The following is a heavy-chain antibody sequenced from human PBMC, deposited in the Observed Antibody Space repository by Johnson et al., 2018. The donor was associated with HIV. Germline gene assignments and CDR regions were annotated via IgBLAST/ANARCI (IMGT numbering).Heavy chain of an antibody. J-gene: IGHJ3*02. V-gene: IGHV3-30*02. Sequence: QVQLVESGGGVVRPGGSLRLSCAASGFTFDNYGVSWVRQAPGKGLEWVAFIRYDGSNKYYADSVKGRFTISRENSKNTLYLQMNSLRTADTAVYYCARLTGQQLVPRGGAFDIWGQGTMVTVSA. D-gene: IGHD6-13*01. CDR2: IRYDGSNK. CDR3: ARLTGQQLVPRGGAFDI. CDR1: GFTFDNYG.